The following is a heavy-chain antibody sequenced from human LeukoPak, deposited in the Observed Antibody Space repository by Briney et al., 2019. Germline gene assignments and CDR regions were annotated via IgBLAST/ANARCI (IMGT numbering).Heavy chain of an antibody. D-gene: IGHD3-16*02. CDR1: GGSISSSSYY. Sequence: PSETLSLTCTVSGGSISSSSYYWGWIRQPPGKGLEWIGSIYYSGSTYYNPSLKSRVTITVDTSKNQFSLKLSSVTAADTAVYYCARDGDYVWGSYHLFDYWGQGTLVTVSS. CDR2: IYYSGST. V-gene: IGHV4-39*07. CDR3: ARDGDYVWGSYHLFDY. J-gene: IGHJ4*02.